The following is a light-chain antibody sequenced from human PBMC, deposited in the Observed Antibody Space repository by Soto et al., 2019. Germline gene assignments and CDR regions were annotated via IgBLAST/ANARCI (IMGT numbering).Light chain of an antibody. V-gene: IGLV2-14*01. CDR2: EVS. Sequence: QSALTQPASVSGSPGQSITISCTGTSSDVGGYNYVSWYQQHPGKAPKLMIYEVSNRPSGVSNRSSGSKSGNTASLTISGLQAEDEADYYCSSYTSSSTLAVVFGGGTKVTVL. CDR1: SSDVGGYNY. J-gene: IGLJ2*01. CDR3: SSYTSSSTLAVV.